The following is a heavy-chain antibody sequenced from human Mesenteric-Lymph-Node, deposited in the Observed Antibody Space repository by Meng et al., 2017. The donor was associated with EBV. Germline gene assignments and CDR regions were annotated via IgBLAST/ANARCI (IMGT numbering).Heavy chain of an antibody. V-gene: IGHV3-23*04. CDR2: VSGSGGSK. CDR1: GFTFSSYA. J-gene: IGHJ5*02. Sequence: EVRLGESGGGVVLPGGSLRHSCAASGFTFSSYAMSWVRQAPGKGVEWVSHVSGSGGSKYYADSVKGRFTIYRDNSKNTLYLQMNSLGVGDTAVYYCVKDLAVAGTWGQGTLVTVSS. D-gene: IGHD6-19*01. CDR3: VKDLAVAGT.